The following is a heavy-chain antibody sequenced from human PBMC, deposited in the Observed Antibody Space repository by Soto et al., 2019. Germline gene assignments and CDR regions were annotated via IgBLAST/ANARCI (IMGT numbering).Heavy chain of an antibody. CDR2: ISGSGGST. CDR3: AKGITIFGVVSITYYYYYMDV. D-gene: IGHD3-3*01. V-gene: IGHV3-23*01. CDR1: GFNVSSNY. Sequence: GGSLRLSCAASGFNVSSNYMSWVRQGPGKGLEWVSAISGSGGSTYYADSVKGRFTISRDNSKNTLYLQMNSLRAEDTAVYYCAKGITIFGVVSITYYYYYMDVWGKGTTVTVAS. J-gene: IGHJ6*03.